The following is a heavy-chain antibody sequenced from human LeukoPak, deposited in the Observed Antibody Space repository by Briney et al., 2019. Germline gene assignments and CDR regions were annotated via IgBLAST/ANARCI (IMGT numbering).Heavy chain of an antibody. V-gene: IGHV1-18*01. Sequence: ASVQVSCQASGYTFTSYGISWVRPAPGQGLEWMGWICAYNGNTNYAQKLQGRVTMTTDTSTSTAYMELRSLRSDDTAVYYCARDGPYYYDSSGYYRVPADYWGQGTLVTVSS. D-gene: IGHD3-22*01. CDR2: ICAYNGNT. CDR3: ARDGPYYYDSSGYYRVPADY. J-gene: IGHJ4*02. CDR1: GYTFTSYG.